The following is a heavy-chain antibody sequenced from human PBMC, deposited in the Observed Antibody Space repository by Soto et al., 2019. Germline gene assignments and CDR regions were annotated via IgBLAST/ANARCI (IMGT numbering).Heavy chain of an antibody. CDR3: ARRRELWFGSTLGVYYYGVKV. CDR1: GCTFSSYA. Sequence: GASVKVSCKASGCTFSSYAISWVRQATGQGLDCIGWMNPNSGNTGYAEKFQGRVTMTRNTSISTAYMELSSLRSEDTAVYYCARRRELWFGSTLGVYYYGVKVWGEGTRVT. J-gene: IGHJ6*02. V-gene: IGHV1-8*02. D-gene: IGHD3-10*01. CDR2: MNPNSGNT.